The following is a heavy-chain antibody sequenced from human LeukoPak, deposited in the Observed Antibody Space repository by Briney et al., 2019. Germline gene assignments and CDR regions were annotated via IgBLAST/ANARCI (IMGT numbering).Heavy chain of an antibody. Sequence: GGSLRLSCAASGFTFNKSWMSWVRQAPGKGPEWVANIKEDGTQKYYVDSVRGRFTISRDNAKNSLYLQMNSLRAEDTAVYYCARVEWFGELFDSLDYWGQGTLVTVSS. CDR3: ARVEWFGELFDSLDY. CDR2: IKEDGTQK. V-gene: IGHV3-7*01. J-gene: IGHJ4*02. CDR1: GFTFNKSW. D-gene: IGHD3-10*01.